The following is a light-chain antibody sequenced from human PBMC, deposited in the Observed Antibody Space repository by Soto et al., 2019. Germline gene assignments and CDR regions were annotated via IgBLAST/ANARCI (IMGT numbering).Light chain of an antibody. CDR2: GAS. V-gene: IGKV3-15*01. CDR1: QSVSSN. J-gene: IGKJ3*01. CDR3: QQYNNWPPIT. Sequence: EIVMTQSPATLSVSPGERATLSCRASQSVSSNLAWYQQKPGQAPRLLIYGASTRATGIPARFSGSGSGTAFALNIRCLQSEDFAVYYCQQYNNWPPITFGPGTKVDIK.